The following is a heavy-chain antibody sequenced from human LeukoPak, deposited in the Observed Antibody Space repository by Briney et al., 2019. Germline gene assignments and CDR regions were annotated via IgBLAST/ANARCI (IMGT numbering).Heavy chain of an antibody. V-gene: IGHV1-2*06. CDR3: ARVISGSYSSGDY. Sequence: GASVKVSCKASGYTFTDYYIYWVRQAPGQGLEWMGRINPNSGGTNHAQKFQGRVTMTRDTSINTAYIELSSLRSDDTAVYYCARVISGSYSSGDYWGQGTLVTVSS. J-gene: IGHJ4*02. CDR2: INPNSGGT. D-gene: IGHD1-26*01. CDR1: GYTFTDYY.